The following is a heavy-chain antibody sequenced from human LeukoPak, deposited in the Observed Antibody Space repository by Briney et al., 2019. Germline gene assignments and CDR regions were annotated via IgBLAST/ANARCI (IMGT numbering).Heavy chain of an antibody. J-gene: IGHJ4*02. Sequence: SGDYYWGWIRQPPGKGLEWIGSIYYSGTTSYNPSLKSRFTISLDTSKNQFSLKLSSVTAADTAVYYCARRGDYWGQGTLVTVSS. CDR3: ARRGDY. CDR2: IYYSGTT. V-gene: IGHV4-39*01. CDR1: SGDYY.